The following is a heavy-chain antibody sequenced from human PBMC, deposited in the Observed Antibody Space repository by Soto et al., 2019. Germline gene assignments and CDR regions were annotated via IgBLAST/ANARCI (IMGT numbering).Heavy chain of an antibody. CDR1: GFTFSSCT. V-gene: IGHV3-21*01. Sequence: GGSLRLSCAASGFTFSSCTMTWVRQAPGKGLEWVSSISSTSGFIYYADSVKGRFTISRDNAKNSLYLQMNSLRDEDTAVYYCARTTFRVTVVRQSFDSWGQGTLVTVSS. J-gene: IGHJ4*02. D-gene: IGHD4-17*01. CDR3: ARTTFRVTVVRQSFDS. CDR2: ISSTSGFI.